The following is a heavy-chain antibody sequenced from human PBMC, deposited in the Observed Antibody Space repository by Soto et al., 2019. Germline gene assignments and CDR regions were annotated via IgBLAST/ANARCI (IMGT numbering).Heavy chain of an antibody. J-gene: IGHJ4*02. CDR1: GYAFTTYG. V-gene: IGHV1-18*01. CDR2: ISAHNGNT. Sequence: QVRLVQSGAEVKKPGASVKVSCQCSGYAFTTYGITWVRQAPGQGLEWMGWISAHNGNTHYAQKLQGRVTVTRDTSTSTAYMELRSLRYDDTAVYYCARGRYGDYWGQGALVTVSS. D-gene: IGHD1-1*01. CDR3: ARGRYGDY.